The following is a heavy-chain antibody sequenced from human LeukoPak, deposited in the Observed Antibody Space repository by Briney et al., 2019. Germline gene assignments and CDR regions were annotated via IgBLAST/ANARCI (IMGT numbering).Heavy chain of an antibody. D-gene: IGHD3-22*01. V-gene: IGHV4-61*02. Sequence: QPSETLSLTCTVSGNSISSGDNYWSWIRQPAGKGLEWIGRIYTSGSTNYNPSLKSRVTISGDTSKNQFSLRLSSVTAADTAVYYCARASYSYDINGWVPFDYWGQGTLVTVSS. J-gene: IGHJ4*02. CDR2: IYTSGST. CDR1: GNSISSGDNY. CDR3: ARASYSYDINGWVPFDY.